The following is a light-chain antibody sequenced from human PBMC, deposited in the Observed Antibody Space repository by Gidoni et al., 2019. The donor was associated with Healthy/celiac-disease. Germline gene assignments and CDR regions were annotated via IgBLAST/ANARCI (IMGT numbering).Light chain of an antibody. J-gene: IGLJ2*01. Sequence: SSELTQDPAVSVALGQTVRITCQGDSLRSYYSSWYQQKPGQAPVLVIYGKINRPSGSPDRCSGSSSGSTAALTITGAQAEDEADYYCNSRDGSSNHVVFGGGTKLTVL. V-gene: IGLV3-19*01. CDR1: SLRSYY. CDR3: NSRDGSSNHVV. CDR2: GKI.